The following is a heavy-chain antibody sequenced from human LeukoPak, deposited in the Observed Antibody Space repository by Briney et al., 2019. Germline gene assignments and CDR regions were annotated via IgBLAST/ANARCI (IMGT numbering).Heavy chain of an antibody. D-gene: IGHD5-12*01. V-gene: IGHV1-69*13. CDR3: ARSLDVDIVATTHFDY. Sequence: SVKVSCKASGGTFSSYAISWVRQAPGQGLEWMGGIIPIFVTANYAQKFQGRVTITAEESTSTAYMELSSLRSEDTAVYYCARSLDVDIVATTHFDYWGQGTLVTVSS. CDR1: GGTFSSYA. CDR2: IIPIFVTA. J-gene: IGHJ4*02.